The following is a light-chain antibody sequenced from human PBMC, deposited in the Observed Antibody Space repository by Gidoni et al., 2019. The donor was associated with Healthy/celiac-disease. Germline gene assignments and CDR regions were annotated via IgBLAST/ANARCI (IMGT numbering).Light chain of an antibody. CDR1: SRRSYY. V-gene: IGLV3-19*01. J-gene: IGLJ2*01. CDR3: NSRDSSGNHLE. CDR2: GTT. Sequence: SSELTQAPAVSVALGQTVRITCQGDSRRSYYASWYQQKPGQAPVLVIYGTTNRPAGIPDRFSGSSPGNTASLTITGAQAEDEADYYCNSRDSSGNHLEFGGGTKLTVL.